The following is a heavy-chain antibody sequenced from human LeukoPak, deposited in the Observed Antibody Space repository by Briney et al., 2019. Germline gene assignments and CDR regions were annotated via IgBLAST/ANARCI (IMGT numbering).Heavy chain of an antibody. J-gene: IGHJ5*02. D-gene: IGHD3-10*01. CDR1: GYTFTSYD. CDR2: MNPNSGNP. V-gene: IGHV1-8*01. Sequence: ASVKVSCKASGYTFTSYDINWVRQATGQGLEWMGWMNPNSGNPGYAQKFQGRVTMTRNTSISTAYMELSSLRSEDTAVYYCARRRFGELSYWFDPWGQGTLVTVSS. CDR3: ARRRFGELSYWFDP.